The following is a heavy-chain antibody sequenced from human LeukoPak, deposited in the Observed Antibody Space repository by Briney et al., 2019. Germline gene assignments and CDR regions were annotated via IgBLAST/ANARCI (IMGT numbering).Heavy chain of an antibody. D-gene: IGHD3-16*01. V-gene: IGHV4-38-2*02. CDR3: ARDQGRYASAYQDY. J-gene: IGHJ4*02. CDR1: SFSISTGYY. CDR2: ISHNGIS. Sequence: SETLSLTCTVTSFSISTGYYWGWIRQPPGKGLERIGSISHNGISYYNPSLKSRVTISVDTSRNRFSLKLTSVTAADTAVYYCARDQGRYASAYQDYWGQGTLVTVSS.